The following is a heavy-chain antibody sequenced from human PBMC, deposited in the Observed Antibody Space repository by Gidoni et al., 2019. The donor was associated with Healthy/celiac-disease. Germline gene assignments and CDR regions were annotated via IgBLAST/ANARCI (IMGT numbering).Heavy chain of an antibody. Sequence: QVQLLESGGGVCQPARSLLLPCSASAFPSSSYAMHWVRQAPGKGLEWVAVISYDGSNKYYADSVKGRFTISRDNSKNTLYLQMNSLRAEDTAVYYCARVPTNRSVYFDYWGQGTLVTVSS. CDR1: AFPSSSYA. V-gene: IGHV3-30-3*01. CDR2: ISYDGSNK. J-gene: IGHJ4*02. CDR3: ARVPTNRSVYFDY.